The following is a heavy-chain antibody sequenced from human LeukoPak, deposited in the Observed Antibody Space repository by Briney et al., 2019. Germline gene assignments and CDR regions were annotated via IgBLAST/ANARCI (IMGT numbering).Heavy chain of an antibody. D-gene: IGHD3-9*01. CDR2: ISAYNGNT. CDR3: ARAGSYDILTYYYYGMDV. CDR1: GYTFTSYG. J-gene: IGHJ6*02. V-gene: IGHV1-18*01. Sequence: ASVKVSCKASGYTFTSYGISSVRQAPGQGLEWMGWISAYNGNTNYAQKLQGRVTMTTDTSTSTAYMELRSLRSDDTAVYYCARAGSYDILTYYYYGMDVWGQGTTVTVSS.